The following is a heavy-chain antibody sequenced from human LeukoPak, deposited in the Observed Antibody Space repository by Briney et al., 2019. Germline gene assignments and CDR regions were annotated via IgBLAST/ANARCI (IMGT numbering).Heavy chain of an antibody. Sequence: PSETLSLTCTVSGGSISSSSYYWGWIRQPPGKGLEWIGSIYYSGSTNYNPSLKSRVTISVDTSKNQFSLKLSSVTAADTAVYYCARSYGSGLHWFDPWGQGTLVTVSS. CDR2: IYYSGST. J-gene: IGHJ5*02. CDR1: GGSISSSSYY. V-gene: IGHV4-39*07. CDR3: ARSYGSGLHWFDP. D-gene: IGHD3-10*01.